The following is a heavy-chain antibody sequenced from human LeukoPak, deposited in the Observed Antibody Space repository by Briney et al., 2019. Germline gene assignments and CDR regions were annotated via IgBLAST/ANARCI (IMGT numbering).Heavy chain of an antibody. V-gene: IGHV3-74*01. CDR1: GFTFSSYW. J-gene: IGHJ4*02. Sequence: GGSLRLSCAASGFTFSSYWMHWVRQAPGKGLVWVSRINSDGSSTSYADSVKGRFTISRDNAKNTLYLQMNSLRAEDTAVYYCARDLSGLVTTVVGYFGYWGQGTLVTVSS. CDR2: INSDGSST. D-gene: IGHD4-23*01. CDR3: ARDLSGLVTTVVGYFGY.